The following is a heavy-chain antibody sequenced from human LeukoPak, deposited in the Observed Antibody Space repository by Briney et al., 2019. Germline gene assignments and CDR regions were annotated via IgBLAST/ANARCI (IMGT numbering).Heavy chain of an antibody. CDR3: AKISNYDSSGFYPDSFDI. V-gene: IGHV3-23*01. CDR1: GFTFSGYA. Sequence: GGSLRLSCAASGFTFSGYAMSWVRQAPGKGLEWVSAISGSGGSTYYADSVKGRFTISRDNSKNTLYLQMNSLRAEDTAVYYCAKISNYDSSGFYPDSFDIWGQGTMVTVSS. D-gene: IGHD3-22*01. J-gene: IGHJ3*02. CDR2: ISGSGGST.